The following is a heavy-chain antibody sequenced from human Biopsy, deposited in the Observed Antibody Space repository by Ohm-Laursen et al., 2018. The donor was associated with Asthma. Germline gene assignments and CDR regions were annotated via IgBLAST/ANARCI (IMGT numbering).Heavy chain of an antibody. CDR3: ARFKRGYSYGYAGVFDY. CDR2: ISSSSTI. D-gene: IGHD5-18*01. V-gene: IGHV3-48*02. J-gene: IGHJ4*02. Sequence: SLRLSCAASGFTFSSYSMNWVRQAPGKGLEWVSYISSSSTIYYADSVKGRSTISRDNAKNSLYLQMNSLRDEDTAVYYCARFKRGYSYGYAGVFDYWGQGTLVTVSS. CDR1: GFTFSSYS.